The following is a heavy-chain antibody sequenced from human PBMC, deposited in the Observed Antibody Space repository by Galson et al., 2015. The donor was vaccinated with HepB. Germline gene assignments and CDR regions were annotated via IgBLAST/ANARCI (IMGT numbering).Heavy chain of an antibody. CDR3: ARDSYDPDNYFDY. D-gene: IGHD3-3*01. CDR2: INPHSGAT. CDR1: GYTFTAYY. V-gene: IGHV1-2*06. J-gene: IGHJ4*02. Sequence: SVKVSCKASGYTFTAYYIHWVRQAPGQGLEWMGRINPHSGATNYAQKFQGRVAMTRETSISTVYMELSRPRSDDTAVYYCARDSYDPDNYFDYWGQGTLVTVSS.